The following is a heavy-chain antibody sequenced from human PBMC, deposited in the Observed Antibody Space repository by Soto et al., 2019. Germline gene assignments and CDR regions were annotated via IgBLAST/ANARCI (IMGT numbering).Heavy chain of an antibody. CDR2: VSHDGRNT. Sequence: VQLVESGGGVVQPGRSLRLSCAASGFTFSDYAMHWVRQAPGKGLEWVAVVSHDGRNTHYADSVKGRFTISRDSSKNTVSLEMSSLRAEDAAVYYCAKGGRQWLGTSDFIYWGQGALVTVSS. CDR3: AKGGRQWLGTSDFIY. CDR1: GFTFSDYA. J-gene: IGHJ4*02. V-gene: IGHV3-30*18. D-gene: IGHD6-19*01.